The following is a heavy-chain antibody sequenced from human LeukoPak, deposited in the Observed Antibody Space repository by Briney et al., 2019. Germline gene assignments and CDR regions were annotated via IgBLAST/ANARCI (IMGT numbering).Heavy chain of an antibody. Sequence: PGRSLRLSCAASGFTYSHYDMHWVRQAPGKGLEWVAVIWSDGTEKYYADAVKGRFTISRDNYINTLYLEMDSLRGDDTAVYYCAKDAQRGFNYSNSLENWGQGALVTVSS. J-gene: IGHJ4*02. CDR3: AKDAQRGFNYSNSLEN. CDR1: GFTYSHYD. D-gene: IGHD4-11*01. CDR2: IWSDGTEK. V-gene: IGHV3-33*06.